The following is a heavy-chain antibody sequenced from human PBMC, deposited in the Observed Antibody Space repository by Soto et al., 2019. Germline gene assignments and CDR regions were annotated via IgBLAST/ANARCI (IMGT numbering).Heavy chain of an antibody. D-gene: IGHD5-12*01. V-gene: IGHV4-59*01. CDR1: GGSISSYY. CDR3: ARSPRDGYNYYFDY. CDR2: IYYSGST. J-gene: IGHJ4*02. Sequence: QVQLQESGPGLVKPSETLSLTCTVSGGSISSYYWSWIRQPPGKGLEWIGYIYYSGSTNYNPSLKSRVTISVDTSKNQFSLKLSSVTAADTAVYYCARSPRDGYNYYFDYWGQGTLATVSS.